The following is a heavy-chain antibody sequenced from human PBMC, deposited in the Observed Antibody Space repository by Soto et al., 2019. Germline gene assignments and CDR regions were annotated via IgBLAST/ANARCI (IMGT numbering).Heavy chain of an antibody. CDR1: GGSFSGYY. D-gene: IGHD6-6*01. Sequence: SETLSLTCAVYGGSFSGYYWSWIRQPPGKGLEWIGEINHSGSTNYNPSLKSRVTISVDTSKNQFSLKLSSVTAADTAVYYCARRIAARLANYYYYGMDVWGQGNTVTVSS. J-gene: IGHJ6*02. CDR2: INHSGST. CDR3: ARRIAARLANYYYYGMDV. V-gene: IGHV4-34*01.